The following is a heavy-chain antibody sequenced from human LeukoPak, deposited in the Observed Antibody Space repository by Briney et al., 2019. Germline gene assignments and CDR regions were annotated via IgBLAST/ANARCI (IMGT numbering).Heavy chain of an antibody. V-gene: IGHV3-30*18. CDR3: AKEGRRWLQSYFDY. CDR1: GFTFSSYG. Sequence: GGSLRLSCAASGFTFSSYGMHWVRQAPGKGLEWVAVISYDGSNKYYADSVKGRFTISRDKSKNTLYLQMNSLRAEDTAVYYCAKEGRRWLQSYFDYWGQGTLVTVSS. J-gene: IGHJ4*02. D-gene: IGHD5-24*01. CDR2: ISYDGSNK.